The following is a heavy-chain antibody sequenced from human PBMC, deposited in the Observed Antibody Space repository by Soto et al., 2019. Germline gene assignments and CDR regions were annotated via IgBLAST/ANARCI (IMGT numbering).Heavy chain of an antibody. CDR1: GYTLTELS. Sequence: GASVKVSCKVSGYTLTELSMHWVRQAPGKGLEWMGGFDPEDGETIYAQKFQGRVTMTEDTSTDTAYMELSSLRSEDTAVYYCATCKSGGDCYSGREDAFDIWGQGTMVTVS. CDR3: ATCKSGGDCYSGREDAFDI. V-gene: IGHV1-24*01. CDR2: FDPEDGET. J-gene: IGHJ3*02. D-gene: IGHD2-21*02.